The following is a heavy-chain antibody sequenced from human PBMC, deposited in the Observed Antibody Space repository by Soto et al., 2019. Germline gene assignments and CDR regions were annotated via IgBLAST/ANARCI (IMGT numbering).Heavy chain of an antibody. CDR2: ISSSGSSI. V-gene: IGHV3-11*01. CDR3: ASYSGSDAFEI. Sequence: QVQLVESGGGLVKPGGSLRLSCAASGFTFSDYYMSWIRQAPGKGLEWVSYISSSGSSIYYADSVKGRFTISRDNDKNSLYVQMNRLRADDTALYYCASYSGSDAFEIWGQGTMVTVSS. CDR1: GFTFSDYY. D-gene: IGHD1-26*01. J-gene: IGHJ3*02.